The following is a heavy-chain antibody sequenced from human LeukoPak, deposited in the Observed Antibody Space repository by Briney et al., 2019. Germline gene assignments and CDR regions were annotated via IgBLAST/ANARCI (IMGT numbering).Heavy chain of an antibody. D-gene: IGHD3-10*01. Sequence: PSETLSLTCGVYGGSFSGYYWNWIRQPPGKGLEWIGEINHLKSTNYNPSLKSRVTISVDTSKSQFSLRLTSVTAADTAVYYCASWGMVRGLRVDYWGQGTLVTVSS. CDR3: ASWGMVRGLRVDY. CDR1: GGSFSGYY. CDR2: INHLKST. V-gene: IGHV4-34*01. J-gene: IGHJ4*02.